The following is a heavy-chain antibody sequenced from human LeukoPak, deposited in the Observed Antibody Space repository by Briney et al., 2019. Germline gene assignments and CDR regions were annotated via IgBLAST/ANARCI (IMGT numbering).Heavy chain of an antibody. CDR1: GFSFSTYT. CDR3: AKDRVPDSIWSFDT. J-gene: IGHJ3*02. CDR2: IYGGGSGET. V-gene: IGHV3-23*03. D-gene: IGHD4-11*01. Sequence: GGSLRLSCVGSGFSFSTYTMNWVRQAPGKGLEWVSGIYGGGSGETFYADSVEGRFTISRDNSKNILYLQMDSLRAEDTAIYFCAKDRVPDSIWSFDTWGQGTMVTVSS.